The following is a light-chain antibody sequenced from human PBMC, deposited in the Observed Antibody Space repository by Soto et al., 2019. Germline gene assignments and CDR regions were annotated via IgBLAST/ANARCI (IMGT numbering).Light chain of an antibody. CDR3: AAWDDSLSGSYV. CDR1: SSNIGSNY. Sequence: QSVLPQPPSASGTPGQRVTISFSGSSSNIGSNYVSWHQQLPGTAPKLLIYRNNQRPSGVPDRFSGSKSGTSASLAISGLRSEDEADYYCAAWDDSLSGSYVFGTGTKLTVL. CDR2: RNN. V-gene: IGLV1-47*01. J-gene: IGLJ1*01.